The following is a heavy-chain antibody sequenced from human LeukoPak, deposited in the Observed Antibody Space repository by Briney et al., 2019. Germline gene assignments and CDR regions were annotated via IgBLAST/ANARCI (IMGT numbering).Heavy chain of an antibody. CDR2: IYDSGSA. CDR1: GGSISSGDYF. V-gene: IGHV4-30-4*08. CDR3: ARDPHYHDRSGSFV. Sequence: SETLSLTCTVSGGSISSGDYFWSWIRQPPGKGLERIGYIYDSGSAYYNPSLKSRVTISVDTSKNQLSLKLSPVTAADTAVYYCARDPHYHDRSGSFVWGQGTMVTVSS. J-gene: IGHJ3*01. D-gene: IGHD3-22*01.